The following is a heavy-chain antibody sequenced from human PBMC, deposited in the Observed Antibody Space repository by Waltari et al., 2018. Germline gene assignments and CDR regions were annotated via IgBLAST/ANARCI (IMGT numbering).Heavy chain of an antibody. Sequence: QVQLQESGPGLVKPSETLSLTCTVSGYSISSGYYWGWIRQPPGKGLEWIGSIYHSGGTYYNPSLNSRVTISVDTSKNQFSLKLSSVTAADTAVYYCARVLAGGYCSGGSCYREGRFDYWGQGTLVTVSS. J-gene: IGHJ4*02. CDR2: IYHSGGT. D-gene: IGHD2-15*01. CDR1: GYSISSGYY. CDR3: ARVLAGGYCSGGSCYREGRFDY. V-gene: IGHV4-38-2*02.